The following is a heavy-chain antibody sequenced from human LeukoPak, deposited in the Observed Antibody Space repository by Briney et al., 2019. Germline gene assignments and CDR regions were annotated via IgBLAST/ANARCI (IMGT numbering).Heavy chain of an antibody. J-gene: IGHJ4*02. CDR3: TRGRGGTIVRGYMDY. CDR1: GYTFINYD. V-gene: IGHV1-8*01. Sequence: ASVKVSCKASGYTFINYDIMWVRQATGQGLEWMGWMNSNSGNTGYAQKFQSRVTMTRDTSMSTAYMELSSLRFEDTAVYYCTRGRGGTIVRGYMDYWGQGTLVTVSS. CDR2: MNSNSGNT. D-gene: IGHD3-10*01.